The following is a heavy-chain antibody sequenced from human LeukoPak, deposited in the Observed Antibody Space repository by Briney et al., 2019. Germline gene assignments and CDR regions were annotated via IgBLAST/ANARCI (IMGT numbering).Heavy chain of an antibody. D-gene: IGHD1-26*01. Sequence: ASVKVSCKASGYTFTSYYMHWVRQAPGQGLEWMGIINPSGGSTSYAQKFQRRVTMTRDMSTSTVYMELSSLRSEDTAVYYCARAGWELPYFDYWGQGTLVTVSS. J-gene: IGHJ4*02. V-gene: IGHV1-46*01. CDR2: INPSGGST. CDR3: ARAGWELPYFDY. CDR1: GYTFTSYY.